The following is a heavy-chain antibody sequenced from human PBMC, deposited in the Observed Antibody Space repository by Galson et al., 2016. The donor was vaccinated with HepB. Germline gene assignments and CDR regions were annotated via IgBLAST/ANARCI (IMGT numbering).Heavy chain of an antibody. CDR1: GDFVSSTFW. J-gene: IGHJ6*02. CDR2: ISRTGST. V-gene: IGHV4-4*02. CDR3: AMVACSTGNCYYFGWDI. D-gene: IGHD6-19*01. Sequence: SETLSLTCAVSGDFVSSTFWWGWVRQSPGRGLEWIGEISRTGSTNYNPSLKNRVSISVDKSKKEVSLNLTSVTAADSAVYYCAMVACSTGNCYYFGWDIWGQGTTVIVPS.